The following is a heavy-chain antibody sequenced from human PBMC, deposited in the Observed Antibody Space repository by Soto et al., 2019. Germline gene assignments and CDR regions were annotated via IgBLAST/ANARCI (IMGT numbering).Heavy chain of an antibody. CDR2: IGGRGNSA. Sequence: GGSLRLSCSASGFIFTNYAMNWVRQAPGKGLEWVSVIGGRGNSAYYADSVQGRFTISRDNSKNTLSLQMSSLTADDTAIYYCVREGRGSFDFWGRGTMVTVSS. V-gene: IGHV3-23*01. CDR1: GFIFTNYA. J-gene: IGHJ3*01. CDR3: VREGRGSFDF. D-gene: IGHD5-12*01.